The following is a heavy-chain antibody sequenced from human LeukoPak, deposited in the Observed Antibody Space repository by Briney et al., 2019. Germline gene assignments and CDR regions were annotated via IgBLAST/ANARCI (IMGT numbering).Heavy chain of an antibody. CDR1: GYSISSGYY. CDR2: IYHSGST. D-gene: IGHD6-6*01. V-gene: IGHV4-38-2*01. J-gene: IGHJ5*02. Sequence: PSETLSLTCAVSGYSISSGYYWGWIRQPPGQGLEWIGSIYHSGSTYYNPSLKSRVTISVDTSKNQFSLKLSSVTAADTAVYYCARGRSPEGRWFDPWGQGTLVTVSS. CDR3: ARGRSPEGRWFDP.